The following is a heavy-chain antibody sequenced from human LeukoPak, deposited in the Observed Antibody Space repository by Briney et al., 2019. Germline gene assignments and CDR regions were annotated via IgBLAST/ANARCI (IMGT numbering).Heavy chain of an antibody. Sequence: GGSLRLSCAASGFTFSSYWMHWVRQAPGKGLVWVSRINSDGSSTSYADSVKGRFTISRDNAKNTLYLQMNSLRAEDTAVYYCARGGYSSDMDVWGKGTTVTISS. V-gene: IGHV3-74*01. D-gene: IGHD5-18*01. CDR1: GFTFSSYW. CDR3: ARGGYSSDMDV. J-gene: IGHJ6*03. CDR2: INSDGSST.